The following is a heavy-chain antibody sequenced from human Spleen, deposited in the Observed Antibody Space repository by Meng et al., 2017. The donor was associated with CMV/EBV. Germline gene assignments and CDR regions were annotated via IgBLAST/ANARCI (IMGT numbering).Heavy chain of an antibody. CDR3: ARSDSQGWYGGDFDY. V-gene: IGHV1-46*01. Sequence: SGYTCTSYYIHWVRQAPGQGLEWMGIIDPSGGSTTYAQKFQGRVTMTRDTSTSTVYMELNSLRSEDTAVYFCARSDSQGWYGGDFDYWGQGTLVTVSS. CDR2: IDPSGGST. J-gene: IGHJ4*02. D-gene: IGHD6-19*01. CDR1: GYTCTSYY.